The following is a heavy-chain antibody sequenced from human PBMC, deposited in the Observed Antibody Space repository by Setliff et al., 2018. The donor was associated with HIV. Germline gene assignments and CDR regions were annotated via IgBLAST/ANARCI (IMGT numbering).Heavy chain of an antibody. V-gene: IGHV3-30*02. Sequence: LRLSCAASGFTFSSYGMHWVRQAPGKGLEWVSFIRYDGSNKYYADSMKGRFTIPRDNSKNTLYLQLNSPRAEDTAVYYCAKDGYYGDFLFYYYYIDVWGKGTTVTVSS. CDR3: AKDGYYGDFLFYYYYIDV. CDR1: GFTFSSYG. J-gene: IGHJ6*03. CDR2: IRYDGSNK. D-gene: IGHD4-17*01.